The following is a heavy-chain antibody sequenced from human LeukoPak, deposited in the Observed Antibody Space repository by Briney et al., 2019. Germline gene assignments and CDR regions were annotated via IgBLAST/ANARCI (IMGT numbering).Heavy chain of an antibody. CDR1: GGSISTTNYY. D-gene: IGHD3-3*01. V-gene: IGHV4-39*01. Sequence: PSETLSLTCTVSGGSISTTNYYWGGIRQPPGRDLEWIGSIYSSGNTYYNPSLESRVTISVDTSKNQLSLKLTSATAADTSVYYCARHSGLRSPFDPWGQGTLVTVSS. CDR2: IYSSGNT. CDR3: ARHSGLRSPFDP. J-gene: IGHJ5*02.